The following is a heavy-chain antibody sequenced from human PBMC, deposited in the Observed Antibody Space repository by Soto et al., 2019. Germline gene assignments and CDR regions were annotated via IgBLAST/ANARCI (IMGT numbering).Heavy chain of an antibody. CDR3: ARMLTYYDFWSGYSGDYGMDV. Sequence: VQLVESGGGLVKPGGSLRLSCAASGFTFSSYSMNWVRQAPGKGLEWVSSISSSSSYIYYADSVKGRFTISRDNAKNSLYLQMNSLRAEDTAVYYCARMLTYYDFWSGYSGDYGMDVWGQGTTVTVSS. CDR2: ISSSSSYI. D-gene: IGHD3-3*01. J-gene: IGHJ6*02. V-gene: IGHV3-21*01. CDR1: GFTFSSYS.